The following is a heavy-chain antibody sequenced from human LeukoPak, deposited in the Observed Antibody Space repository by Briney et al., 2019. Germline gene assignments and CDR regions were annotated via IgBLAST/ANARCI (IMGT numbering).Heavy chain of an antibody. Sequence: GGSLRLSCAASGFTVSSNYMSWVRQAPGKGLEWVSFIYAGGATYYADSVRGRFTISRHNSQSTLFLQINGLTTDDTSVYYCGRAGEGGYYFAYWGQGTLVTVSS. V-gene: IGHV3-53*04. CDR1: GFTVSSNY. CDR2: IYAGGAT. J-gene: IGHJ4*02. CDR3: GRAGEGGYYFAY. D-gene: IGHD7-27*01.